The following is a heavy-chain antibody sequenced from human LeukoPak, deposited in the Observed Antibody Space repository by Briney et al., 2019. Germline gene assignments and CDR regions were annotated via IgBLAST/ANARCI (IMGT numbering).Heavy chain of an antibody. CDR1: GFTFDDYG. J-gene: IGHJ6*03. V-gene: IGHV3-20*04. Sequence: PGGSLRLSCAASGFTFDDYGMSWVRQAPGKGLEWVSGINWNGGSTGYADSVKGRFTISRDNAKNSLYLQMNGLRAEDTALYYCARDTLDIVVVPAAKYYYYYMDVWGKGTTVTVSS. D-gene: IGHD2-2*01. CDR3: ARDTLDIVVVPAAKYYYYYMDV. CDR2: INWNGGST.